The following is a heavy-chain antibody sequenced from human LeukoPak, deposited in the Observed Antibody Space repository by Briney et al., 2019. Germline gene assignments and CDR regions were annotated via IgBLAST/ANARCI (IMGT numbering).Heavy chain of an antibody. CDR3: ARPGLRGYSYGIDF. CDR1: GFTFSDYY. Sequence: GGSLRLSCAASGFTFSDYYMSWIRQAPGRGLEWVSYISIGGTTIYYADSVKGRFTLSRDNAKNSLYLQMNSLRAEDTAVYYCARPGLRGYSYGIDFWGQETLVTVSS. CDR2: ISIGGTTI. V-gene: IGHV3-11*01. D-gene: IGHD5-18*01. J-gene: IGHJ4*02.